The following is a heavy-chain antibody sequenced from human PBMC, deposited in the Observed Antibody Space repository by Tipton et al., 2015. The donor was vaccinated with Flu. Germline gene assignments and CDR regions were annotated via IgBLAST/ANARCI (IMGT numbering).Heavy chain of an antibody. Sequence: LRLSCTVSGGSISTYYWSWIRQPPGKGLEWIGFIHYNGGTDYNPSLKSRVTISVDTSKNQFSLRLSSVTAADTAVYYCARAPYSDYDTSGSSFDYWGQGTLVTVSS. V-gene: IGHV4-59*01. CDR2: IHYNGGT. D-gene: IGHD3-22*01. CDR1: GGSISTYY. J-gene: IGHJ4*02. CDR3: ARAPYSDYDTSGSSFDY.